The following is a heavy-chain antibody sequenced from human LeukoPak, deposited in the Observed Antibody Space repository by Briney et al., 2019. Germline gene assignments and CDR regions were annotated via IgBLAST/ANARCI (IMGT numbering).Heavy chain of an antibody. Sequence: GGSLRLSCAAGRYTLSSYATHWVRQAPGTGLEWVSFISYDGNDIKYADSVKGRFTISRDNSKNTLFLKMNSVRPEDTAVYYCARGGYRFGYVFDYWGQGTLVTVSS. D-gene: IGHD5-18*01. CDR2: ISYDGNDI. CDR3: ARGGYRFGYVFDY. J-gene: IGHJ4*02. CDR1: RYTLSSYA. V-gene: IGHV3-30*04.